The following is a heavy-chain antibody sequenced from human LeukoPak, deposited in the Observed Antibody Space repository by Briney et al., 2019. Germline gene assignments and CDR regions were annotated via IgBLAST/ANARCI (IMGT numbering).Heavy chain of an antibody. Sequence: SETLSLTCTVSGGSISSSSYCWGWIRQPPGKGLEWIGSIYYSGSTYYNPSLKRRVTISVDTSKNQFSLKLSSVTAADTAVYYCASSGYYYGYYYYYMGVWGKGTTVTVSS. V-gene: IGHV4-39*01. CDR3: ASSGYYYGYYYYYMGV. CDR1: GGSISSSSYC. CDR2: IYYSGST. D-gene: IGHD3-22*01. J-gene: IGHJ6*03.